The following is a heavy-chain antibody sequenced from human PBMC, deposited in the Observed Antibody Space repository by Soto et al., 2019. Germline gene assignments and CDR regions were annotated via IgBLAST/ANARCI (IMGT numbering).Heavy chain of an antibody. CDR3: ARLDITIFGVGYYYMAV. J-gene: IGHJ6*03. Sequence: GESLKISCKGSGYSFTSYWIGWVRQMPGKGLEWMGIIYPGDSDTRYSPSFQGQVTISADKSISTAYLQWSSLKASDTAMYYCARLDITIFGVGYYYMAVWGKGTTVTVSS. CDR1: GYSFTSYW. V-gene: IGHV5-51*01. CDR2: IYPGDSDT. D-gene: IGHD3-3*01.